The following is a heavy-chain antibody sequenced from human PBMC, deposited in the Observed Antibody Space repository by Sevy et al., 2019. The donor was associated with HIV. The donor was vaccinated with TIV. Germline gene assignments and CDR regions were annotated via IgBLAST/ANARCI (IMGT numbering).Heavy chain of an antibody. CDR2: ISGSGGST. D-gene: IGHD1-26*01. CDR1: GFTFSNYA. V-gene: IGHV3-23*01. J-gene: IGHJ4*02. Sequence: GGSLRLSCAASGFTFSNYAMSWVRQAPGKGLEWVSAISGSGGSTYYADSVKGRFTISRDNSKNTLFLQMNSLRAEDTAVYSCAKWSELASAPCEYWGQGTLVTVSS. CDR3: AKWSELASAPCEY.